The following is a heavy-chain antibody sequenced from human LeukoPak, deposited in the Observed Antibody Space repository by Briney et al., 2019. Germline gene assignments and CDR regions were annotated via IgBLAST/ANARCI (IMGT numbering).Heavy chain of an antibody. V-gene: IGHV3-20*04. CDR1: GFTFDDYG. J-gene: IGHJ4*02. Sequence: GGSLRLSCAASGFTFDDYGMSWVRQAPGKGLEWVSGINWNGGSTGYADSVKGRFTISRDNAKNSLYLQMNSLRAEDTAVYYCATGSGSYYDSWGLGTLVTVSS. D-gene: IGHD3-10*01. CDR3: ATGSGSYYDS. CDR2: INWNGGST.